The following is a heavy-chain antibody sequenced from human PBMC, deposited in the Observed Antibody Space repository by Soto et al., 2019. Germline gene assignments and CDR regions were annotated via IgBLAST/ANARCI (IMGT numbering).Heavy chain of an antibody. D-gene: IGHD6-19*01. V-gene: IGHV6-1*01. CDR1: GDSVSSNSAA. CDR2: TYYRSKWYN. J-gene: IGHJ4*02. CDR3: AHDLNSSGWYRFDY. Sequence: SQTLSLTCSISGDSVSSNSAAWNWIRQSPSRGLEWLGGTYYRSKWYNDYAVSVKSRITINPDTSKNQFSLQLNSVTPEDTAVYYCAHDLNSSGWYRFDYWGQGTLVTISS.